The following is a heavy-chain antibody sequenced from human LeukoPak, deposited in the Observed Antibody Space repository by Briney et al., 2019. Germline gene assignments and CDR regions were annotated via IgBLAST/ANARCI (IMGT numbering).Heavy chain of an antibody. D-gene: IGHD2-15*01. V-gene: IGHV5-51*01. CDR3: ARHGKYCSGGSCYWADY. CDR2: IYPGDSDT. Sequence: GESLEISCKGSGYSFTSYWIGWVRQMPGKGLEWMGIIYPGDSDTRYSPSLQGQVTISADKSISTAYLQWSSLKASDTAMYYCARHGKYCSGGSCYWADYWGQGTLVTVSS. J-gene: IGHJ4*02. CDR1: GYSFTSYW.